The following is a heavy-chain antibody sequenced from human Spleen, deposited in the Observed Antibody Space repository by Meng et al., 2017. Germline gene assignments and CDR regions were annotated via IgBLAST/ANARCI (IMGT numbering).Heavy chain of an antibody. CDR3: VRSSGWVRTGFDP. Sequence: QPQLQESGPGLVKPSKTLSLTCSVSGDSISSSDSYWGWIRQSPGKGLEWIGSIGHSGFTYYTPSLESRVTVSIDTSKSQFSLKLTSVTAADTAVYYCVRSSGWVRTGFDPWGQGTLVTVSS. CDR2: IGHSGFT. V-gene: IGHV4-39*01. D-gene: IGHD6-19*01. J-gene: IGHJ5*02. CDR1: GDSISSSDSY.